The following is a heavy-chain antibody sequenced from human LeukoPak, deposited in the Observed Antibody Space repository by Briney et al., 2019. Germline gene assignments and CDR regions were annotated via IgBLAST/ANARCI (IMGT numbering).Heavy chain of an antibody. J-gene: IGHJ4*02. CDR3: ARGTRRSAVAAY. D-gene: IGHD6-19*01. CDR2: INHSGST. Sequence: KTSETLSLTCAVYGGSFSGYYWSWIRQPPGKGLEWIGEINHSGSTNYNPSLKSRVTISVDTSKNQFSLKLSSVTAADTAVYYCARGTRRSAVAAYWGQGTLVTVSS. V-gene: IGHV4-34*01. CDR1: GGSFSGYY.